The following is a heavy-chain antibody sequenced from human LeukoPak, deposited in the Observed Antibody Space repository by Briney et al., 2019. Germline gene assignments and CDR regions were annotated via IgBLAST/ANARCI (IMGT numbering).Heavy chain of an antibody. CDR1: GFAFSSFA. D-gene: IGHD2-15*01. CDR2: INGGGNTT. Sequence: EGSLILSCAASGFAFSSFAMGWVRQSPGKGLEWLSTINGGGNTTFHADSVKGRFTISRDNSKNTLYLHMDSLRPDDTAIYYCTKELHVAVAVADYYYFYMDVWGRGTAVTVSS. V-gene: IGHV3-23*01. CDR3: TKELHVAVAVADYYYFYMDV. J-gene: IGHJ6*03.